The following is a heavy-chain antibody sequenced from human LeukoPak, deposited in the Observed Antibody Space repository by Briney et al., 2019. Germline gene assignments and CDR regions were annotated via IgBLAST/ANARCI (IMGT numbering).Heavy chain of an antibody. V-gene: IGHV4-39*07. D-gene: IGHD3-22*01. J-gene: IGHJ3*02. CDR2: IYYSGSI. CDR1: GGSISTSTYS. Sequence: SETLSLTCTVSGGSISTSTYSWGWIRQPPEKGLEWIGSIYYSGSIYSNPSLKSRVSISVDTSKNQFSLKLSSVTAADTAVYYCARAYYYDSSGYYPGVFDIWGQGTLVTVSS. CDR3: ARAYYYDSSGYYPGVFDI.